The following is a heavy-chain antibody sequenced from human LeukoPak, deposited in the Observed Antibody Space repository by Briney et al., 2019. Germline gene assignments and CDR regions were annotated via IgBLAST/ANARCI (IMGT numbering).Heavy chain of an antibody. CDR2: ISYVGSTK. Sequence: GRSLRLSCEASGSTFSNYAMHWVRRAPGKGLEWVALISYVGSTKHYADSVKGRFTIPRDNSKNTLSLQINSLRSEDTAVYYCAKDLHYYGPGSSPQYWGQGTLVTVSS. V-gene: IGHV3-30*18. CDR1: GSTFSNYA. J-gene: IGHJ4*02. CDR3: AKDLHYYGPGSSPQY. D-gene: IGHD3-10*01.